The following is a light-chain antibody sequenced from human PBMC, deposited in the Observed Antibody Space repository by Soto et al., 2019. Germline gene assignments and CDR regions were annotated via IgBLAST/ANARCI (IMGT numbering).Light chain of an antibody. CDR2: GAS. CDR3: QQYGSSPPT. V-gene: IGKV3-20*01. J-gene: IGKJ1*01. CDR1: QSVSSSY. Sequence: EILLTQSPGTLSLSPGERATLSCRASQSVSSSYLAWYQQKPGQAPRLLIYGASSRATGIPDRFSGSGSGTDFTLTISRLEPEDFAVYYCQQYGSSPPTFGQGTKEDI.